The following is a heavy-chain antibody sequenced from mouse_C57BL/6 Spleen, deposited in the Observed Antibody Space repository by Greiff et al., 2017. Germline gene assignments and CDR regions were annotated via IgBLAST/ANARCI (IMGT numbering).Heavy chain of an antibody. CDR1: GYTFTSYG. CDR3: AIKYYGSRDYAMDY. V-gene: IGHV1-81*01. J-gene: IGHJ4*01. Sequence: QVQLQQSGAELARPGASVKLSCKASGYTFTSYGISWVKQRTGQGLEWIGEIYPRSGNTYYNEKFKGKATLTADKSSSTAYMELRSLTSEDSAVYFCAIKYYGSRDYAMDYWGQGTSVTVSS. D-gene: IGHD1-1*01. CDR2: IYPRSGNT.